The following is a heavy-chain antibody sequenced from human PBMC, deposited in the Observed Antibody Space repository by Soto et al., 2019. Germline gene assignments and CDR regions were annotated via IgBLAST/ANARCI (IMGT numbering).Heavy chain of an antibody. CDR2: IGYDGSNK. D-gene: IGHD6-19*01. V-gene: IGHV3-33*01. CDR3: ARDRCVIAVAGRGSGYYGVGV. Sequence: QVQLVESGGVVVQPGRSLRLSCAASGFTFSSDGMLRLRQAPGKGLEWVAVIGYDGSNKYYADSVKGRFTISRDNSKNTLYLQMNSLSSEDTAVYYGARDRCVIAVAGRGSGYYGVGVWVQGTTVTVSS. CDR1: GFTFSSDG. J-gene: IGHJ6*02.